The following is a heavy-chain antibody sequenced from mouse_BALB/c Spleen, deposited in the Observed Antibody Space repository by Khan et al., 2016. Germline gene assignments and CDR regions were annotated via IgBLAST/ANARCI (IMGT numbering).Heavy chain of an antibody. CDR3: ARGYDWDVEV. Sequence: QVQLQQSGAELVRPGTSVKVSCKASGYAFTNYLIEWVKQRPGQGLEWIGVINPGSGGTNYNEKFKGKATLTADKSSSTAYMQLSSLTSDDSAVYFCARGYDWDVEVWGAGTTVTVSS. J-gene: IGHJ1*01. CDR1: GYAFTNYL. CDR2: INPGSGGT. D-gene: IGHD2-14*01. V-gene: IGHV1-54*01.